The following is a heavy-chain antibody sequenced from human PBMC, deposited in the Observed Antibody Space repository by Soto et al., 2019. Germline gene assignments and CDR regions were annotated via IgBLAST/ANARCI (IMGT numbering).Heavy chain of an antibody. CDR3: ARDPAVSAHGSGSVGAFDI. V-gene: IGHV3-49*04. CDR2: IRSKAYGGKT. CDR1: GFTFGDYA. J-gene: IGHJ3*02. Sequence: GGSLRLSCTASGFTFGDYAMSWVRQAPGKGLEWVGFIRSKAYGGKTEYAASVKGRFTISRDDSKSIAYLQMNSLKTEDTAVYYCARDPAVSAHGSGSVGAFDIWGQGTMVTVSS. D-gene: IGHD3-10*01.